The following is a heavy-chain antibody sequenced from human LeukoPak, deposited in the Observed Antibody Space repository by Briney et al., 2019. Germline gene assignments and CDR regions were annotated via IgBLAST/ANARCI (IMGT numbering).Heavy chain of an antibody. CDR1: GGSFSGYY. J-gene: IGHJ6*03. CDR3: ARTYDSPGYYSPDYYYMDV. CDR2: IYYSGST. V-gene: IGHV4-34*01. Sequence: PSETLSLTCAVYGGSFSGYYWSWIRQPPGKGLEWIGSIYYSGSTYYNPSLKSRVTISIDTSKNQFSLKLTSVTDADTAVYYCARTYDSPGYYSPDYYYMDVWGKGTTVTISS. D-gene: IGHD3-22*01.